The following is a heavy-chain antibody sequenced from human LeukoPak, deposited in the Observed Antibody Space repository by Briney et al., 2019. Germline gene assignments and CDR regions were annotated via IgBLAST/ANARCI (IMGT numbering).Heavy chain of an antibody. Sequence: GGSLRLSCAASGFTFSSYSMNWVRQAPGKGLEWVSSISSSSSYIYYADSVKGRFTISRDNAKNSLYLQMNSLRAEDTAVYYCARLGFGGLFLDYWGQGTLVTVSS. CDR1: GFTFSSYS. CDR2: ISSSSSYI. D-gene: IGHD3-10*01. CDR3: ARLGFGGLFLDY. J-gene: IGHJ4*02. V-gene: IGHV3-21*01.